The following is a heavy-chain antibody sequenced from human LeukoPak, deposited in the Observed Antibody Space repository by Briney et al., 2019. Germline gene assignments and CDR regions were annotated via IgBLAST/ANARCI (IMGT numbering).Heavy chain of an antibody. J-gene: IGHJ3*02. CDR1: GFTFENYA. CDR3: AKDSAYSGSYQGGAFDI. Sequence: GGSLRLSCAASGFTFENYAMHWVRQAPGQGLELGSGISWNSGSIGYADSVKGRFTISRDNAKNSLYLQMNSLRAEDTALYYCAKDSAYSGSYQGGAFDIWGQGTIVTVSS. V-gene: IGHV3-9*01. CDR2: ISWNSGSI. D-gene: IGHD1-26*01.